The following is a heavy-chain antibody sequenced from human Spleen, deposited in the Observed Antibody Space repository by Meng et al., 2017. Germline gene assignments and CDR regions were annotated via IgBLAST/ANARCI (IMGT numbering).Heavy chain of an antibody. V-gene: IGHV4-4*02. J-gene: IGHJ4*02. CDR2: IYHSGST. CDR1: GSSISSSNW. CDR3: ARAEAYFDWLGAQSALFDY. Sequence: VQLEGAGPGPVKPSGTLSLTCAVSGSSISSSNWWSWVRQPPGKGLEWIGEIYHSGSTNYNPSLKSRVTISVDKSKNQFSLKLSSVTAADTAVYYCARAEAYFDWLGAQSALFDYWGQGTLVTVSS. D-gene: IGHD3-9*01.